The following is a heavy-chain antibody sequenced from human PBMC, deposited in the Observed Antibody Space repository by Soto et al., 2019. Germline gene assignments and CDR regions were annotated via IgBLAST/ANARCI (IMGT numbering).Heavy chain of an antibody. CDR3: ARGADNSYNWFDP. J-gene: IGHJ5*02. V-gene: IGHV4-31*03. D-gene: IGHD3-9*01. Sequence: QVQLQESGPGLVKPSQTLSLTCTVSGGSISSGGFYWNWLRRQPVKGLEWIGYISYSGSTYYNLSLRSRLTLSVDTSRNQFSLRLNSVTAADTALYYCARGADNSYNWFDPWGQGTLVTVSS. CDR1: GGSISSGGFY. CDR2: ISYSGST.